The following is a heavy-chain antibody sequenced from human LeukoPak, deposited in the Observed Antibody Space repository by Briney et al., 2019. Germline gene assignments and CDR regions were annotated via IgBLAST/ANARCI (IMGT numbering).Heavy chain of an antibody. CDR3: ARLKGGYDFWRGYLSS. J-gene: IGHJ4*02. CDR1: GGSVSSDS. V-gene: IGHV4-4*09. D-gene: IGHD3-3*01. Sequence: MSSETLSLTCSVSGGSVSSDSWSWIRQPPGKGLEWIGNIYTSGSTNYKPSLKSRVTISVDTSKNQFSLNLTSVTAADTAVYYCARLKGGYDFWRGYLSSWGQGSLVTVSS. CDR2: IYTSGST.